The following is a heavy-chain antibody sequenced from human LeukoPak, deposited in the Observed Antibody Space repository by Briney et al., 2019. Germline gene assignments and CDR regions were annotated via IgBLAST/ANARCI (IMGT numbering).Heavy chain of an antibody. CDR3: AREFEIYDSSGSMDY. CDR1: GYTFTSYY. D-gene: IGHD3-22*01. J-gene: IGHJ4*02. CDR2: INPSGGST. Sequence: ASVTVSCKASGYTFTSYYMHWVRQAPGQGLEWMGIINPSGGSTSYAQKFQGRVTMTRDMSTSTVYMELSSLRSEDTAVYYCAREFEIYDSSGSMDYWGQGTLVTVSS. V-gene: IGHV1-46*01.